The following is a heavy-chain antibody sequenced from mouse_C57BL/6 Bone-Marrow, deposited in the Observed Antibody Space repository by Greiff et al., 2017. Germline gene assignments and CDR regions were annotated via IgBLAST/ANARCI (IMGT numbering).Heavy chain of an antibody. Sequence: EVMLVESGGDLVKPGGSLKLSCAASGFTFSSYGMSWVRQTPDKRLEWVATISSGGSYTYYPDSVKGRFTISSDNAKNTLYLQMSSLKSEDTAMYYCARQGYYGSSYDYAMDYWGQGTSVTVSS. CDR2: ISSGGSYT. CDR1: GFTFSSYG. V-gene: IGHV5-6*01. CDR3: ARQGYYGSSYDYAMDY. D-gene: IGHD1-1*01. J-gene: IGHJ4*01.